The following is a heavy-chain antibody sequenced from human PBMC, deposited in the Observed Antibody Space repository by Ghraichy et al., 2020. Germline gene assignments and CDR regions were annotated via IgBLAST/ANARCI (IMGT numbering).Heavy chain of an antibody. D-gene: IGHD3-22*01. CDR2: IYSGGST. V-gene: IGHV3-66*01. J-gene: IGHJ6*02. CDR1: GFTVSSNY. CDR3: ARMGNYYDSSGYGGPYGMDV. Sequence: GGSLRLSCAASGFTVSSNYMSWVRQAPGKGLEWVSVIYSGGSTYYADSVKGRFTISRDNSKNTLYLQMNSLRAEDTAVYYCARMGNYYDSSGYGGPYGMDVWGQGTTVTVSS.